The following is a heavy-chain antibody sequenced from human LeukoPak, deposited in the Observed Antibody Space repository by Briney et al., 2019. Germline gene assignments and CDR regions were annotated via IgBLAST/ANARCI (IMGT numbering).Heavy chain of an antibody. CDR1: GGSIGSYY. CDR3: ARGVCSGGSCYFDY. CDR2: IYYSGST. V-gene: IGHV4-59*01. J-gene: IGHJ4*02. D-gene: IGHD2-15*01. Sequence: SETLSLTCTVSGGSIGSYYWSWIRQPPGKGLEWIGYIYYSGSTNYNPSLKSRVTISVDTSKNQFSLKLSSVTAADTAVYYCARGVCSGGSCYFDYWGQGTLVTVSS.